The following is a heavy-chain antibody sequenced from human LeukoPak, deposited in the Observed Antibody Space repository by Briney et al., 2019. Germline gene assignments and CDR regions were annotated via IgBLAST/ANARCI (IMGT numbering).Heavy chain of an antibody. CDR1: GYTFSSYF. CDR3: ARDRTHYYESSGYYSRWEY. CDR2: INPRGGNT. V-gene: IGHV1-46*01. D-gene: IGHD3-22*01. Sequence: ASVKVSCKASGYTFSSYFMYWVRQAPGQGLEWMGLINPRGGNTRYAQKFQGRVTMTRDTSTSTVYMELSSLRSEDTAMYYCARDRTHYYESSGYYSRWEYWGQGTLVTVSA. J-gene: IGHJ4*02.